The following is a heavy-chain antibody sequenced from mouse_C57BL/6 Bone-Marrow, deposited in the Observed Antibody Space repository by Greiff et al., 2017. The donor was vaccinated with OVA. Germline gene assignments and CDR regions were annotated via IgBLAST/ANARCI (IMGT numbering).Heavy chain of an antibody. D-gene: IGHD2-3*01. CDR2: IYPRSGNT. Sequence: QVQLKESGAELVRPGASVKLSCKASGYTFTSYGISWVKQRTGQGLEWIGEIYPRSGNTYYNEKFKGKATLTADKSSSTAYMELRSLTSEDSAVYFCARDGGDAMDYWGQGTSVTVSS. CDR1: GYTFTSYG. V-gene: IGHV1-81*01. CDR3: ARDGGDAMDY. J-gene: IGHJ4*01.